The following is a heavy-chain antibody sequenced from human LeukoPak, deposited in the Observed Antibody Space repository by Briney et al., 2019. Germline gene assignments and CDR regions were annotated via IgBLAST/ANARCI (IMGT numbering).Heavy chain of an antibody. Sequence: PGGSLRLSCAASGFAFSDFWMSWVCQAPGKGLEWVANIRHDGNAKNYVPSVRGRFTISRDNAKNSLYLQMNSLAVEDTAVYYCATSHDSAGNDWGQGTLVTVSS. CDR2: IRHDGNAK. CDR3: ATSHDSAGND. J-gene: IGHJ4*02. V-gene: IGHV3-7*01. CDR1: GFAFSDFW. D-gene: IGHD2-15*01.